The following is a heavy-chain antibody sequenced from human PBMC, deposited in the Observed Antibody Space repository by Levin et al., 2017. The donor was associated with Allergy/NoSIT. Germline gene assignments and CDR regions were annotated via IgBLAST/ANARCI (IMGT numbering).Heavy chain of an antibody. CDR3: ARDEYSYDGSGWPYFDH. CDR1: EFIFSNYW. V-gene: IGHV3-7*01. D-gene: IGHD3-22*01. J-gene: IGHJ4*02. Sequence: PGGSLRLSCVASEFIFSNYWMSWVRQAPGKGLEWVANIKQDGSEKYFVDSVKGRFTISRDNAKNSVYLQINSLRAEDTAMYYCARDEYSYDGSGWPYFDHWGQGAQVTVSS. CDR2: IKQDGSEK.